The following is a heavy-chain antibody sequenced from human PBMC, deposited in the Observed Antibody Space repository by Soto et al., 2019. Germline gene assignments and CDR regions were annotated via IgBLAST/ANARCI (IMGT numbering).Heavy chain of an antibody. J-gene: IGHJ2*01. CDR1: GFTFSSYS. V-gene: IGHV3-21*01. CDR3: ARDVGGQLLSKDWYFDL. Sequence: GGSLRLSCAASGFTFSSYSMNWVRQAPGKGLEWVSSISSSSSYIYYADSVKGRFTISRDNAKNSLYLQMNSLRAEDTAVYYCARDVGGQLLSKDWYFDLWGRGTLVTVSS. CDR2: ISSSSSYI. D-gene: IGHD2-2*01.